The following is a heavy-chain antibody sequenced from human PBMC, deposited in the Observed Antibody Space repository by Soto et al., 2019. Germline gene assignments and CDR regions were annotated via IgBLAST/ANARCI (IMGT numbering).Heavy chain of an antibody. CDR1: GFTFRSYV. J-gene: IGHJ4*02. V-gene: IGHV3-33*05. CDR3: ARLGTTGGLDV. CDR2: TSYDGSNN. Sequence: QVQLVESGGGVVQPGTSLRLSCVGSGFTFRSYVIHWVRQAPGKGLEWVALTSYDGSNNFYGDSVKGRFTISRHNSRNTGKLQTDSFTCEGTGLYYCARLGTTGGLDVWCQAALVSVSS. D-gene: IGHD3-16*01.